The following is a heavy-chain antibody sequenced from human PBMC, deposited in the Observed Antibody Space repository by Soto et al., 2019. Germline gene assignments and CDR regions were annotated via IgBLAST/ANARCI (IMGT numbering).Heavy chain of an antibody. V-gene: IGHV1-2*02. CDR3: ARDRAYGDFLPALF. D-gene: IGHD4-17*01. CDR1: GYTFTGYY. CDR2: INPKSGVT. Sequence: QGQLVQSGAEVKKPGASVKVSCKASGYTFTGYYIHWVRQAPGQGLEWMGWINPKSGVTNYAQKFQGRVTMITDTAISTPYMELSRLRSDVTAVYYCARDRAYGDFLPALFWGQGTLVTVAS. J-gene: IGHJ4*02.